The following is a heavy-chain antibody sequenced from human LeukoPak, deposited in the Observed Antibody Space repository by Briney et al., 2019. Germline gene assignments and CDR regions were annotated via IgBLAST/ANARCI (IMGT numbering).Heavy chain of an antibody. CDR3: AKSPVVVPAAAFDY. CDR1: GFTFSSYG. CDR2: IRFDGRNK. V-gene: IGHV3-30*02. Sequence: PGGSLRLSCAASGFTFSSYGMHWVRQAPGKGLEWVAFIRFDGRNKDYADSVKGRFTISRDNSNNTLYLQMNSLRAEDTAVYYCAKSPVVVPAAAFDYWGQGTLVTVSS. J-gene: IGHJ4*02. D-gene: IGHD2-2*01.